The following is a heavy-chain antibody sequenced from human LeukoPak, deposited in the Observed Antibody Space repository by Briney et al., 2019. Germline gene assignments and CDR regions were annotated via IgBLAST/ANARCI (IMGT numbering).Heavy chain of an antibody. J-gene: IGHJ6*03. CDR1: GGSISGYY. CDR2: IYYSGST. V-gene: IGHV4-59*01. CDR3: AKAGNWGGYYYYLDV. Sequence: SETLSLACTVSGGSISGYYWSWIRQSPGKGLEWIGYIYYSGSTNYNPSLKSRVTISLDTSKNQFSLKLSSVTAADTAVYYCAKAGNWGGYYYYLDVWGKGATVTVSS. D-gene: IGHD7-27*01.